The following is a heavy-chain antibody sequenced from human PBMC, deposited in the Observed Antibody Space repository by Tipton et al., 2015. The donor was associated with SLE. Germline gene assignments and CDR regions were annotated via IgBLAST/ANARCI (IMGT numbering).Heavy chain of an antibody. D-gene: IGHD2-15*01. J-gene: IGHJ1*01. CDR3: AREDTVGGSHLQH. Sequence: LRLSCTVSGGSISSGSYYWSWIRQPAGKGLEWIGRIYTSGSTNYNPSLKSRVTISVDTSKNQFSLKLSSVTAADTAVYYCAREDTVGGSHLQHWGQGTLVTVSS. CDR2: IYTSGST. CDR1: GGSISSGSYY. V-gene: IGHV4-61*02.